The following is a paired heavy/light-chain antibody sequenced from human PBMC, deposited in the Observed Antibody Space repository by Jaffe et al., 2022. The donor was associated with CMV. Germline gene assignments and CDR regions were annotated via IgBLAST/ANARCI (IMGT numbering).Heavy chain of an antibody. CDR1: GYSLPELA. CDR2: FDLEEQKI. J-gene: IGHJ6*03. CDR3: ATGPTELLTGFDYSYYHYMDV. D-gene: IGHD3-9*01. Sequence: QVQLVQSGAEVKKPGASVKVSCRVSGYSLPELAMNWVRQAPGKGLEWMGGFDLEEQKIIYAQRFQGRVTMTEDTSTDTAFMELSGLKSEDTAVYYCATGPTELLTGFDYSYYHYMDVWGKGTTVTVSS. V-gene: IGHV1-24*01.
Light chain of an antibody. V-gene: IGKV3-20*01. CDR3: QQYGRSPIT. Sequence: EIVLTQSSGTLSFSPGERATLSCRASQNINNNHLAWYQQKPGQAPRLLIYAASSRATGISDRFSGSGSGTDFTLTISRLEPEDFAVYYCQQYGRSPITFGQGTRLDIK. CDR2: AAS. J-gene: IGKJ5*01. CDR1: QNINNNH.